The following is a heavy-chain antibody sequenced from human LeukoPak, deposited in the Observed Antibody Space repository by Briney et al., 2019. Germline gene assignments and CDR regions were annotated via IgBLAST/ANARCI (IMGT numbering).Heavy chain of an antibody. D-gene: IGHD3-10*01. CDR3: ARERTYYYGSGSYYNVNEFDP. Sequence: PGGSPRLSCEVSGFTFTDYWMNWVRQAPGKGPEWVASIRQDGSEKYYVDSVKGRFTISRDNAKNSLYLQMNSLRAEDTAVYYCARERTYYYGSGSYYNVNEFDPWGQGTLVTVSS. J-gene: IGHJ5*02. CDR1: GFTFTDYW. V-gene: IGHV3-7*03. CDR2: IRQDGSEK.